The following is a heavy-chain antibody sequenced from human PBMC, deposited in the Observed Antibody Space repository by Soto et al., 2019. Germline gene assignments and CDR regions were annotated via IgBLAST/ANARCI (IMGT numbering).Heavy chain of an antibody. D-gene: IGHD2-2*01. CDR2: SSYSGSS. J-gene: IGHJ4*02. CDR1: GGSNIRDGYY. CDR3: ASATPAGSADC. Sequence: QVQLQESGPGLVKPSQTLSLTCTVSGGSNIRDGYYWSWIRQHPGKGLELIAYSSYSGSSYSNPTLKRRVTITADTSKNQSSLTLTSVTAADTAVYVCASATPAGSADCWGQVTLVSVSS. V-gene: IGHV4-31*03.